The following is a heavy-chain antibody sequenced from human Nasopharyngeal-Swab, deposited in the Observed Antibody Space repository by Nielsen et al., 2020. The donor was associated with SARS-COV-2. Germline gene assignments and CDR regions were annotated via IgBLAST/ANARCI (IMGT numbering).Heavy chain of an antibody. CDR3: ARDPSSGWYGAFDI. CDR2: ISFSSSTK. V-gene: IGHV3-48*02. D-gene: IGHD6-19*01. Sequence: GGSLRLSCAASGFTFSSYSMNWVRQGPGKGLEWVSYISFSSSTKYYADSVKGRFTISRDNAKNSLYLQMNSLRDEDTAVYYCARDPSSGWYGAFDIWGQGTLVTVSS. J-gene: IGHJ3*02. CDR1: GFTFSSYS.